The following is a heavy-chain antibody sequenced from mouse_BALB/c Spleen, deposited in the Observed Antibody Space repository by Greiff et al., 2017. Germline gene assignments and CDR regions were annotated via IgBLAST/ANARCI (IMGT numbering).Heavy chain of an antibody. CDR2: IYPGSGNT. V-gene: IGHV1-63*01. CDR1: GYAFTNYW. Sequence: QVQLKESGAELVRPGTSVKISCKASGYAFTNYWLGWVKQRPGHGLEWIGDIYPGSGNTYYNEKFKGKATLTADKSSSTAYMQLSSLTSEDSAVYFCARKDRAGYAMDYWGQGTSVTVSA. D-gene: IGHD3-2*01. J-gene: IGHJ4*01. CDR3: ARKDRAGYAMDY.